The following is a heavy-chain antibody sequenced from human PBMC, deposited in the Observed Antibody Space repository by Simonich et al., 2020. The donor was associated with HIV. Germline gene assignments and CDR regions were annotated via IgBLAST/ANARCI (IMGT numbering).Heavy chain of an antibody. CDR3: ARVWEWDGSSSFDY. J-gene: IGHJ4*02. V-gene: IGHV1-18*01. CDR2: ISAYNCNT. Sequence: QVQLVQSGTEVKKPGASVKVSCKASGYTFTSYGISWVRKAPGQGLEWMGWISAYNCNTNYAKKFQGRGTMTTDSFTNTAYMELRSLRSDDTAVYYCARVWEWDGSSSFDYWGQGTLVTVSS. D-gene: IGHD6-6*01. CDR1: GYTFTSYG.